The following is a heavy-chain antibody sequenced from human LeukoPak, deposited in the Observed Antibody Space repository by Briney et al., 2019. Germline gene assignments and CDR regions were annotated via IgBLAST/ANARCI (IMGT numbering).Heavy chain of an antibody. Sequence: SETLSLTCTVSGGSFSSYYWSWIRQPPGKGLEWIGYIYYSGSTNYNPSLKSRVTISVDTSKNQFSLKLSSVTAADTAVYYCARALRYFDWSRRDYYYYMDVWGKGTTVTVSS. CDR1: GGSFSSYY. V-gene: IGHV4-59*12. D-gene: IGHD3-9*01. CDR3: ARALRYFDWSRRDYYYYMDV. CDR2: IYYSGST. J-gene: IGHJ6*03.